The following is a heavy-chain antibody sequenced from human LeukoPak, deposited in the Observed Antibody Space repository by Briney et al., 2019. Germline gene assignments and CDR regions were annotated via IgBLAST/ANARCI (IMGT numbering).Heavy chain of an antibody. Sequence: GGSLRLSCAASGFTFSSYWMHWVRQAPGKGLVWVSRINSDGSSTSYADSVKGRFTISRDNAKNTLYLQMNSLRPEDTAVYYCARAHLSSASTDYMTVWGKGTTVTVSS. CDR3: ARAHLSSASTDYMTV. J-gene: IGHJ6*03. V-gene: IGHV3-74*01. CDR1: GFTFSSYW. CDR2: INSDGSST. D-gene: IGHD6-6*01.